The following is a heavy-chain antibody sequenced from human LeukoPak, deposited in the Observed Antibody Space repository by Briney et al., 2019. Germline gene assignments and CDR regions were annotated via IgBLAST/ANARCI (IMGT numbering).Heavy chain of an antibody. CDR2: IIPIFGTA. J-gene: IGHJ5*02. D-gene: IGHD2-2*01. CDR1: GGTLSSYA. Sequence: EASVKVSCKASGGTLSSYAISWVRQAPGQGLEWMGGIIPIFGTANYAQKFQGRVTITADESTSTAYMELSSLRSEDTAVYYCARGRCSRTSCPGDNWFAPWGRETLVTVS. CDR3: ARGRCSRTSCPGDNWFAP. V-gene: IGHV1-69*01.